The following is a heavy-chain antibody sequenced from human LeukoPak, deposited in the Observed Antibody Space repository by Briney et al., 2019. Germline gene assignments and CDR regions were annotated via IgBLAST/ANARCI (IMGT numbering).Heavy chain of an antibody. Sequence: SETLSLTCAVYGGSFSGYYWSWIRQPPGKGLEWIGEINHSGSTNYNPSLKSRVTISVDTSKNQFSLKLSSVTAADTAVYYCAAQGPDSSGYLVVYWGQGTLVTVSS. D-gene: IGHD3-22*01. J-gene: IGHJ4*02. CDR2: INHSGST. V-gene: IGHV4-34*01. CDR1: GGSFSGYY. CDR3: AAQGPDSSGYLVVY.